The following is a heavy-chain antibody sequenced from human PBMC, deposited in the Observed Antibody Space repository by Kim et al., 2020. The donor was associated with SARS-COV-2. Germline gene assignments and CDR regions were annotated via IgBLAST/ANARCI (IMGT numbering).Heavy chain of an antibody. D-gene: IGHD4-17*01. Sequence: SVKVSCKPSGGTFSSYAISWVRQAPGQGLEWMGGIIPIFGTANYAQKFQGRVTITADESTSTAYMELSSLRSEDTAVYYCARDLLVADYDYGDPVRSGNYYGMDVWGQGTTVTVSS. V-gene: IGHV1-69*13. CDR1: GGTFSSYA. CDR3: ARDLLVADYDYGDPVRSGNYYGMDV. J-gene: IGHJ6*02. CDR2: IIPIFGTA.